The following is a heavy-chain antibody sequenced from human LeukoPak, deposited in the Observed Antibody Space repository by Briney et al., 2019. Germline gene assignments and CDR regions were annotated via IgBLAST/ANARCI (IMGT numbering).Heavy chain of an antibody. CDR3: ARHLGYSSSWYDPRGIDY. D-gene: IGHD6-13*01. CDR1: GYTFTGYY. V-gene: IGHV1-2*02. J-gene: IGHJ4*02. CDR2: INPNSGGT. Sequence: EASVKVSCKASGYTFTGYYMHWVRQAPGQGLEWMGWINPNSGGTNYAQKFQGRVTMTRDTSISTAYMELSRLRSDDTAVYYCARHLGYSSSWYDPRGIDYWGQGTLVTVSS.